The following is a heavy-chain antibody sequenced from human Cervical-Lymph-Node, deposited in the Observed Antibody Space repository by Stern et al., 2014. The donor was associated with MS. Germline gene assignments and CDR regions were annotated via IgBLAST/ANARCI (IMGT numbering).Heavy chain of an antibody. V-gene: IGHV1-69*01. D-gene: IGHD3-9*01. CDR2: IIPIFGTA. CDR1: GGTFSSYA. J-gene: IGHJ4*02. CDR3: ARGGLGLRYFDWSPHFDY. Sequence: VHLVESGAEVKKPGSSVKVSCKASGGTFSSYAISWVRQAPGQGLEWMGGIIPIFGTANYAQKFQGRVTITADESTSTAYMELSSLRSEDTAVYYCARGGLGLRYFDWSPHFDYWGQGTLVTVSS.